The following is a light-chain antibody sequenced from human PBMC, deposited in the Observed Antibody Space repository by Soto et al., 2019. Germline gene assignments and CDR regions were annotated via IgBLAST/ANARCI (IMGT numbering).Light chain of an antibody. CDR1: QSVSSY. CDR2: DAS. V-gene: IGKV3-11*01. CDR3: QQRSNWPPIT. Sequence: EIVLTQSPATLSLSPGERATLSCRASQSVSSYLAWYQQKPGQAPRLLIYDASNGTTGIPARFSGSGSGTDFTLTISSLEPEDFAVYYCQQRSNWPPITYSPGTRLEIK. J-gene: IGKJ5*01.